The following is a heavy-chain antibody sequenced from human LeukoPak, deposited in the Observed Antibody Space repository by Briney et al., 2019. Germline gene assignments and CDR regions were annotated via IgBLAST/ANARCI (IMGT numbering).Heavy chain of an antibody. CDR2: IVVGSGNT. CDR1: GFTFTSSA. CDR3: AAIVSRGSSSSSYDY. Sequence: SVKVSCKASGFTFTSSAMQWVRQARGQRLEWIGWIVVGSGNTNYAQKFQERVTITRDMSTSTAYMELSSLRSEDTAVYYCAAIVSRGSSSSSYDYWGQGTLVTVPS. V-gene: IGHV1-58*02. D-gene: IGHD6-6*01. J-gene: IGHJ4*02.